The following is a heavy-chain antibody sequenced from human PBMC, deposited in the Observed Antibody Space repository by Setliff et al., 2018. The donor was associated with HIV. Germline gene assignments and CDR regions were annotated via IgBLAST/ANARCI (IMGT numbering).Heavy chain of an antibody. CDR3: ARHAGRRVVFDY. CDR2: IYYSGST. D-gene: IGHD3-3*01. CDR1: GGSINNYQ. Sequence: PSETLSLTCTVSGVSGGSINNYQWSWIRQPPGKGLEWIGYIYYSGSTNYSPSLKSRVTISVDTSKNQFSLKLSSVTAADTAVYYCARHAGRRVVFDYWGQGTLVTVSS. V-gene: IGHV4-59*08. J-gene: IGHJ4*02.